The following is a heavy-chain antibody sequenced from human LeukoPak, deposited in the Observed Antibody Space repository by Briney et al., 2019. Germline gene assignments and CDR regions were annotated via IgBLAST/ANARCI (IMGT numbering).Heavy chain of an antibody. J-gene: IGHJ4*02. CDR1: GFTFSSYS. CDR2: ISSSSSYI. V-gene: IGHV3-21*01. Sequence: GGSLRLSCAASGFTFSSYSMNWVRQAPGKGLEWVSSISSSSSYIYYADLVKGRFTISRDNAKNSLYLQMNSLRAEDTAVYYCARDEDGSGSYYNGEVDYWGQGTLVTVSS. CDR3: ARDEDGSGSYYNGEVDY. D-gene: IGHD3-10*01.